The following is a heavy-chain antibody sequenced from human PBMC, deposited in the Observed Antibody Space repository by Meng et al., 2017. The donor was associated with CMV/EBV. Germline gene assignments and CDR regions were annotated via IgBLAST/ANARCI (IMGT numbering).Heavy chain of an antibody. J-gene: IGHJ3*02. V-gene: IGHV3-48*03. D-gene: IGHD5-24*01. CDR3: ARGRGWLQPAVAFDI. Sequence: LSLTCAASGFTFSSYEMNWVRQAPGKGLEWVSYISSSGSTIYYADSVKGRFTISRDNAKNSLYLQMNSLRAEDTAVYYCARGRGWLQPAVAFDIWGQGTMVTVSS. CDR2: ISSSGSTI. CDR1: GFTFSSYE.